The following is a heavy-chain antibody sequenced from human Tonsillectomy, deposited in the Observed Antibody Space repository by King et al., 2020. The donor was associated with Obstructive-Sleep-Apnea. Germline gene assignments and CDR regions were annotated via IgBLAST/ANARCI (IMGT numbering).Heavy chain of an antibody. CDR2: ISSSGSTI. V-gene: IGHV3-11*01. D-gene: IGHD5-12*01. J-gene: IGHJ6*02. Sequence: VQLVESGGGLVKPGGSLRLSCAASGFTFSDYYMNWIRQAPGKGLEWVSYISSSGSTIYYADSVKGRFTISRDHAKNSLFLQMNSLRVEDTAGYYCARAYSAQFSYGMDVWGQGTTVTVSS. CDR3: ARAYSAQFSYGMDV. CDR1: GFTFSDYY.